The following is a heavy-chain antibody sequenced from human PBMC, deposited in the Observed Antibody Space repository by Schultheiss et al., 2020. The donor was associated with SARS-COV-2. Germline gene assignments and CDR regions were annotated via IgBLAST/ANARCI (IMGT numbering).Heavy chain of an antibody. CDR2: ISWNSGSI. J-gene: IGHJ3*02. D-gene: IGHD4-17*01. V-gene: IGHV3-9*01. CDR1: GFTFSNAW. CDR3: ARGSLTDYGDYEGAFDI. Sequence: GGSLRLSCAASGFTFSNAWMHWVRQAPGKGLEWVSGISWNSGSIGYADSVKGRFTISRDNSKNTLYLQMNSLRAEDTAVYYCARGSLTDYGDYEGAFDIWGQETMVTVSS.